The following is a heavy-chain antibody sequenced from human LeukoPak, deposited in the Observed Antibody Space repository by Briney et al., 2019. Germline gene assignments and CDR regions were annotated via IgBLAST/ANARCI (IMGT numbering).Heavy chain of an antibody. CDR3: ARDSRTKWEAYYYYYYMDV. V-gene: IGHV1-69*05. J-gene: IGHJ6*03. CDR2: IIPIFGPA. Sequence: SVKVSCKASGGTFISYAIIWVRRAPGQGLEWMGGIIPIFGPANYAQQFHGRVTITTDESTSTAYMELSSLKPEDTAVYDCARDSRTKWEAYYYYYYMDVWCKGATVTVSS. D-gene: IGHD1-26*01. CDR1: GGTFISYA.